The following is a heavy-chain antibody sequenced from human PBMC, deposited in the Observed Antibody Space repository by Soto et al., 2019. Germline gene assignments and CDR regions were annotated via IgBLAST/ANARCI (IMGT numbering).Heavy chain of an antibody. V-gene: IGHV5-10-1*01. Sequence: GGSLKISCQGSLYSFTTYWISWVRQMPGKGLEWMGRIDPSDSYSNYSPSFQGHVTFSVDKSTSTAHLQWSSLKASDTAMYYCARAGFWSGPLDAYDIWGQGTMVTVSS. D-gene: IGHD3-3*01. J-gene: IGHJ3*02. CDR2: IDPSDSYS. CDR3: ARAGFWSGPLDAYDI. CDR1: LYSFTTYW.